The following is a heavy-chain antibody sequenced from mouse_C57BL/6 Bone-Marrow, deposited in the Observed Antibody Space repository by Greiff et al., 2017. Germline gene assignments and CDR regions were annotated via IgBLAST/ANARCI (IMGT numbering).Heavy chain of an antibody. CDR2: ISSGSSTI. Sequence: EVKLVESGGGLVKPGGSLKLSCAASGFTFSDYGMHWVRQAPEKGLEWVAYISSGSSTIYYADTVKGRFTISRDNAKNTLFLQMTSLRSEDTAMYYCARDRITTVVNYYAMDYWGQGTSVTVSS. CDR3: ARDRITTVVNYYAMDY. J-gene: IGHJ4*01. D-gene: IGHD1-1*01. CDR1: GFTFSDYG. V-gene: IGHV5-17*01.